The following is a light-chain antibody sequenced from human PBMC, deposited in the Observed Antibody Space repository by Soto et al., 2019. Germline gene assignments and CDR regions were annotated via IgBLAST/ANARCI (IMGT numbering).Light chain of an antibody. V-gene: IGLV1-40*01. CDR1: SSNIGADYD. Sequence: QSVLTQPPSVSGAPGQRVTISCTGSSSNIGADYDVHWYQQVPGTAPKLLIYSNINRPSGVPDRFSGSKSGTSASLAITGLQDEDEADYYCQSYDTSLRVVFGGGTKLTVL. J-gene: IGLJ2*01. CDR2: SNI. CDR3: QSYDTSLRVV.